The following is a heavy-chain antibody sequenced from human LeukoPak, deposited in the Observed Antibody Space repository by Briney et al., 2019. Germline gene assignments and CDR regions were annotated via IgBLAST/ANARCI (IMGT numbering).Heavy chain of an antibody. J-gene: IGHJ4*02. CDR2: LSNSGST. Sequence: PSETLSLTCTVSGGSVTSGTYFWTWIRQPPGKGLDWIGFLSNSGSTNYNPSLKSRVTISRDTSKNRFSLNLNSVTAADTAVYFCARSPSGYRFDYWGQGALVTVSS. CDR1: GGSVTSGTYF. CDR3: ARSPSGYRFDY. D-gene: IGHD3-22*01. V-gene: IGHV4-61*01.